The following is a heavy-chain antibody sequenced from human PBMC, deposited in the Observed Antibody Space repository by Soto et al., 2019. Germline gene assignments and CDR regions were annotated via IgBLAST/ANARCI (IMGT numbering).Heavy chain of an antibody. CDR1: GFTFSSYA. Sequence: EVQLLESGGGLVQPGGSLRLSCAASGFTFSSYAMSWVRQAPGKGLEWVSAISGSGGSTYYADSVKGRFTISRDNSKNTLYMQMTSLRADGTAVYYCAKDRGRNSGWFDPWGQGTLVTVSS. V-gene: IGHV3-23*01. CDR3: AKDRGRNSGWFDP. D-gene: IGHD1-7*01. J-gene: IGHJ5*02. CDR2: ISGSGGST.